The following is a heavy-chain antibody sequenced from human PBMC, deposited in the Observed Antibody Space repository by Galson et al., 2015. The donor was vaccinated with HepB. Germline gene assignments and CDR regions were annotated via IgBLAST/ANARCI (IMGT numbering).Heavy chain of an antibody. Sequence: SLRLSCAASAFTFSDYAMHWVRQAPGDGLEWVAAISHDGYWKHYADSVYGRFTISRDNSDDTVYLQMDSLRADDTAIYYCARALPSPSNTLRNPLDHWGQGTLVTVSS. CDR3: ARALPSPSNTLRNPLDH. J-gene: IGHJ4*02. V-gene: IGHV3-30-3*01. CDR1: AFTFSDYA. D-gene: IGHD1-14*01. CDR2: ISHDGYWK.